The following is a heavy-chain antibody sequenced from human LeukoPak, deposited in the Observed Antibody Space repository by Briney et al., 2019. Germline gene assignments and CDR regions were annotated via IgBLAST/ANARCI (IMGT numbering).Heavy chain of an antibody. CDR3: AKEGRGGNLAFDY. Sequence: PGGSLRLSCAASGFTFNSYSMGWVRRAPGKGLEWVSLISPSGSDTYYADSVKGRFTISRDNSKNTLYLQMNSLRADDTALYYCAKEGRGGNLAFDYWGQGTLVTVSS. V-gene: IGHV3-23*01. D-gene: IGHD4-23*01. CDR2: ISPSGSDT. CDR1: GFTFNSYS. J-gene: IGHJ4*02.